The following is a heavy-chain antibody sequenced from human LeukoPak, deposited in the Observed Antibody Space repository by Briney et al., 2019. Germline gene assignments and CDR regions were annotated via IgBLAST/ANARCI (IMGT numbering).Heavy chain of an antibody. CDR1: GFTFSSYG. Sequence: PGGSLRLSCAASGFTFSSYGMDWVRQAPGNGLEWVAFIRYDGSNKYYADSVKGRFTISRDNSKNTLYLQMNSLRAEDTAVYYCAKGRPVAAHGEVDYWGQGTLVTVSS. CDR2: IRYDGSNK. J-gene: IGHJ4*02. CDR3: AKGRPVAAHGEVDY. D-gene: IGHD3-10*01. V-gene: IGHV3-30*02.